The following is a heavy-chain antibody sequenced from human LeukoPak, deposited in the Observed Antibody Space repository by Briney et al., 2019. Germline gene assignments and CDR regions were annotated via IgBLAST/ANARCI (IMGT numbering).Heavy chain of an antibody. CDR3: ARGVGYYDILTGYFFDP. V-gene: IGHV3-74*01. CDR2: INSDGSST. Sequence: GGSLRLSCAASGFTLSSYWIHWVRQAPGKGLVWVSRINSDGSSTSYADSVKGRFTISRDNAKNTLYLQMNSLRAEDTAVYYCARGVGYYDILTGYFFDPWGQGTLVTVSS. CDR1: GFTLSSYW. D-gene: IGHD3-9*01. J-gene: IGHJ5*02.